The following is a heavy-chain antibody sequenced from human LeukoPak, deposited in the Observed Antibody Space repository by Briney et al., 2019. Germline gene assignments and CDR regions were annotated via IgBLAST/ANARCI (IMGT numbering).Heavy chain of an antibody. Sequence: GGSLRLSCAASGFTFSSYAMSWVRQAPGKGLEWVSAISGSGGSTYYADSVKGRFTISRDNSKNTLYLQMNSLRAEDTAVYCCAKVPDIVVVPADYYYMDVWGKGTTVTVSS. CDR2: ISGSGGST. CDR3: AKVPDIVVVPADYYYMDV. J-gene: IGHJ6*03. V-gene: IGHV3-23*01. CDR1: GFTFSSYA. D-gene: IGHD2-2*01.